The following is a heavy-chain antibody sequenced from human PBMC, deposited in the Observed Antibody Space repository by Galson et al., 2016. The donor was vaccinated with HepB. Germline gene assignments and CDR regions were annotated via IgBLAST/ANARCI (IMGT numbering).Heavy chain of an antibody. CDR1: GGSISSPFW. CDR2: THDDGLT. V-gene: IGHV4-4*02. J-gene: IGHJ4*02. Sequence: SETLSLTCTVSGGSISSPFWWTWLRQPPGKGPEWIGETHDDGLTNYNPSLRSRVTIFFDKSKNQFFLTLTSVTAADTALYYCATVRSGCSAASCYIDSWGQGTLVTVSS. CDR3: ATVRSGCSAASCYIDS. D-gene: IGHD2-2*01.